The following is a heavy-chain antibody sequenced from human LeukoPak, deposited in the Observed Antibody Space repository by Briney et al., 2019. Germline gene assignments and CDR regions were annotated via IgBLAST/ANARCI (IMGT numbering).Heavy chain of an antibody. V-gene: IGHV3-23*01. J-gene: IGHJ4*02. CDR2: ISGSGGST. CDR1: GFTFSSYG. CDR3: AKGSCYYDCYFDY. Sequence: GGSLRLSCVASGFTFSSYGMSWVRQAPGKGLEWVSAISGSGGSTYYADSVKGRFTISRDNSKNTLYLQMNSLRAEDTAVYYCAKGSCYYDCYFDYWGQGTLVTVSS. D-gene: IGHD2-15*01.